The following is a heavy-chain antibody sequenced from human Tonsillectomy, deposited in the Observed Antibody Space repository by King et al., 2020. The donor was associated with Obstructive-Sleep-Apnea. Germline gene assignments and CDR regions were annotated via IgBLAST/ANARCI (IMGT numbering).Heavy chain of an antibody. J-gene: IGHJ4*02. CDR1: GFTFSSYW. V-gene: IGHV3-74*01. D-gene: IGHD3-10*01. CDR2: INSDGSST. CDR3: AREGYYGSGSSFDY. Sequence: LVESGGGLVQPGGSLRLSCAASGFTFSSYWMHWVRQAPGKGLVWVSRINSDGSSTSYADSVKGRFTLSRDNAKNTLYLQMNSLRAEDKAVYFCAREGYYGSGSSFDYWGQGTLVTVSS.